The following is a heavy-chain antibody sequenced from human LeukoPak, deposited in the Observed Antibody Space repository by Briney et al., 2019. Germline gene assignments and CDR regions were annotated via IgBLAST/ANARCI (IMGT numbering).Heavy chain of an antibody. CDR1: GFTFISYA. CDR3: ARGIAVAGPPFDY. D-gene: IGHD6-19*01. J-gene: IGHJ4*02. Sequence: GSLRLSCAASGFTFISYAMHWVRQAPGKGLEWVAVISYDGSNKYYADSVKGRFTISRDNSKNTLYLQMNSLRAEDTAVYYCARGIAVAGPPFDYWGQGTLVTVSS. CDR2: ISYDGSNK. V-gene: IGHV3-30-3*01.